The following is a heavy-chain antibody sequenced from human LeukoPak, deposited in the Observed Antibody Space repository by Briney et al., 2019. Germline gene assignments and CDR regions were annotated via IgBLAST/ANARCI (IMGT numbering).Heavy chain of an antibody. D-gene: IGHD1-26*01. Sequence: PGGSLRLSCSASGFTFSSYAMHWVRQAPGKGLEYVSAISSNGGSTYYADSVKGRFTISRDNSKNTLYLQMSSLRAEDTAVYYCVKPSWELRGFFDYWGQGTLVTVSS. V-gene: IGHV3-64D*06. CDR3: VKPSWELRGFFDY. CDR2: ISSNGGST. J-gene: IGHJ4*02. CDR1: GFTFSSYA.